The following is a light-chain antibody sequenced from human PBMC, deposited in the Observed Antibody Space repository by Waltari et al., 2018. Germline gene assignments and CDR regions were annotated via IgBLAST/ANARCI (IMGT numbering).Light chain of an antibody. CDR3: QQSYSSPWT. CDR1: QSIDFY. Sequence: DIQMTQSPSSLSASFGDRITITCRASQSIDFYLHWYRQRPGKAPELLIYASNILQSGVPSRFRGSGSGTEFTLTISSLQTEDFAIYYCQQSYSSPWTFGPGTKVEIK. CDR2: ASN. V-gene: IGKV1-39*01. J-gene: IGKJ1*01.